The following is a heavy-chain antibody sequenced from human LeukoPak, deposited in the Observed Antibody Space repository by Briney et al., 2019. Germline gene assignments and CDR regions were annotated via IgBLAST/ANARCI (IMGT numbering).Heavy chain of an antibody. D-gene: IGHD4-11*01. Sequence: ASVKVSCKASRYTFTGYYMHWVRQAPGQGREWWGWMNPNSGGANYAQTFQGRVTMTRDTSISTPYMELSRLRSDDTAVYYYGRDVLDPDDYSNYEPSFDPGPQGTLVSVFS. CDR1: RYTFTGYY. CDR3: GRDVLDPDDYSNYEPSFDP. V-gene: IGHV1-2*02. J-gene: IGHJ5*02. CDR2: MNPNSGGA.